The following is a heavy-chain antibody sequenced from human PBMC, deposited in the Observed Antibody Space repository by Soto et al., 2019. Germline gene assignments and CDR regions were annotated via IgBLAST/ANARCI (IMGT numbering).Heavy chain of an antibody. D-gene: IGHD3-10*01. CDR3: ARRLEPMFMGNPTHPYYSMDV. J-gene: IGHJ6*02. V-gene: IGHV1-69*06. CDR2: IIPIFGTA. CDR1: GGTFSSYA. Sequence: SVKVSCKASGGTFSSYAISWVRQAPGQGLEWMGGIIPIFGTANYAQKFQGRVTITADKSTSTAYMELSSLRSEDTAVYYCARRLEPMFMGNPTHPYYSMDVWGQGTTVTVSS.